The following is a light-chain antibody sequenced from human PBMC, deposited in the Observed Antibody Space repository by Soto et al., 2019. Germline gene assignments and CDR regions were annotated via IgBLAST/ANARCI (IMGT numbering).Light chain of an antibody. Sequence: QSVLTQPPSVSGAPGQRVTISCTGSSSNIGAGYDVHWYQQLPGTAPKLLIYGNSNRPSGVPDLFSGSKSGTSASLAITGLQAEDEADYYCQSYDSSLSGSNGFGTGTKVTVL. CDR3: QSYDSSLSGSNG. J-gene: IGLJ1*01. CDR1: SSNIGAGYD. V-gene: IGLV1-40*01. CDR2: GNS.